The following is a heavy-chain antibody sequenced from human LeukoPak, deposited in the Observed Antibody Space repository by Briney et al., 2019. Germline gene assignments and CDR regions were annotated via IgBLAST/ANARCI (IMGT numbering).Heavy chain of an antibody. J-gene: IGHJ5*02. Sequence: GGSLRISCKGFGYSFKRYWISWVREMPGEGLEWVGGIDPSDSYTNYSPSFQGHVTISADKSISTAYLQWSSLKASGTAMYYCARHGYYYGSGSSWFDPWGQGTLVTVSS. CDR3: ARHGYYYGSGSSWFDP. D-gene: IGHD3-10*01. V-gene: IGHV5-10-1*01. CDR2: IDPSDSYT. CDR1: GYSFKRYW.